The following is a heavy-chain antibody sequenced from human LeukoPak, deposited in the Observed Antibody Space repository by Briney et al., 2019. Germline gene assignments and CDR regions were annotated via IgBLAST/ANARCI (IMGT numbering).Heavy chain of an antibody. CDR1: GGSISTYY. Sequence: SETLSLTCTVSGGSISTYYWSWIRQPPGKGLEWIGYIFYSGSTNYNPSLKSRVAISVDTSKNQFSLKLSSVTAADTAVYYCARALGGYCTGGNCPFDYWGQGTLVTVSS. V-gene: IGHV4-59*01. CDR2: IFYSGST. CDR3: ARALGGYCTGGNCPFDY. J-gene: IGHJ4*02. D-gene: IGHD2-15*01.